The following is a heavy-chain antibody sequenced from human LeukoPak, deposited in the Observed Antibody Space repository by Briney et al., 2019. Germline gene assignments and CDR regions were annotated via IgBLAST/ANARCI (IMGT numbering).Heavy chain of an antibody. CDR2: ISGSGGST. CDR1: GFTFKYYV. D-gene: IGHD2-2*01. Sequence: GSLRLSCAASGFTFKYYVMSWVRQAPGKGLEWVSAISGSGGSTYYADSVKGRFTISRDNSKNTLYLQMNSLRAEDTAVYYCAKAPWGGYCSSTSCYPFDYWGQGTLVTVSP. CDR3: AKAPWGGYCSSTSCYPFDY. J-gene: IGHJ4*02. V-gene: IGHV3-23*01.